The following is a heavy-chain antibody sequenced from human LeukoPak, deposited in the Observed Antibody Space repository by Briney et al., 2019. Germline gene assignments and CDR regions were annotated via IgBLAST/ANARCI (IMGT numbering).Heavy chain of an antibody. CDR3: ARVSVLDLPGY. CDR2: IWYDGSNK. CDR1: GFTFSSYA. D-gene: IGHD1-1*01. V-gene: IGHV3-33*08. Sequence: GGSLRLSCAASGFTFSSYAMHWVRQAPGKGLEWVAVIWYDGSNKYYADSVKGRFTISRDNSKNTLYLQMNSLRAEDTAVYYCARVSVLDLPGYWGQGTLVTVSS. J-gene: IGHJ4*02.